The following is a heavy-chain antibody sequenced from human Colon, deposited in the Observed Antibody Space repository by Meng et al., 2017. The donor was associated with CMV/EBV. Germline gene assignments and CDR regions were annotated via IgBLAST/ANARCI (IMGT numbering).Heavy chain of an antibody. V-gene: IGHV1-2*02. J-gene: IGHJ1*01. Sequence: QVQLVQAGAEVKKPGASVKVSCKASGYTFTGYYMHWGRQAPGQGLEWMGWINPNSGGTNYAQKFQGRVTMTRDTSISTAYMELSRLRSDDTAVYYCATVSSGYYLYFQHWGQGTLVTASS. D-gene: IGHD3-22*01. CDR2: INPNSGGT. CDR1: GYTFTGYY. CDR3: ATVSSGYYLYFQH.